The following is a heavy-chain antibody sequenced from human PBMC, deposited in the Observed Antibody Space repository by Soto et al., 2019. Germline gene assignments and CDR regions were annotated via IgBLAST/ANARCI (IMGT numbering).Heavy chain of an antibody. J-gene: IGHJ4*02. D-gene: IGHD1-1*01. Sequence: QVQLVQSGAEVKEPGASVKVSCTASGYTFTDYNMHWVRQAPGQGLDWMGWINPNSGGTSYAQKFQGRVTMARDTSITTAYMEMSRLTSDDTAVYYCARGDWNDHIFASWGEGTLVTVAS. CDR3: ARGDWNDHIFAS. CDR2: INPNSGGT. V-gene: IGHV1-2*02. CDR1: GYTFTDYN.